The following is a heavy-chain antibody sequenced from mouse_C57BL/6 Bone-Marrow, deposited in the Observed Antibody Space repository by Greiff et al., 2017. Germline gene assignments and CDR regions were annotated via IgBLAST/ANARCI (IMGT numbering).Heavy chain of an antibody. CDR3: AREAFAY. CDR2: IDPSDSYT. Sequence: QVQLQQPGAELVKPGASVKLSCKASGYTFTSYWMQWVKQRPGQGLEWIGEIDPSDSYTNYNQKFKGKATLTVDTSSSTAYMQLSSLTSEDSAVYYCAREAFAYWGKGTLVTVSA. J-gene: IGHJ3*01. V-gene: IGHV1-50*01. CDR1: GYTFTSYW.